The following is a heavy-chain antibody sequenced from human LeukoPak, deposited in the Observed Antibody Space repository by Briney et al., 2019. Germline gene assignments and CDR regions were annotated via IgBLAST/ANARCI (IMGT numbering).Heavy chain of an antibody. CDR2: ITWDGATT. CDR1: GFAFNEYT. Sequence: PGGSLRHTCVASGFAFNEYTMHWVRQALGKGLEWVSLITWDGATTYYADSVKGRFTISRDNSKNSLYLQMNNLSTEDTALYYCGKDLAGSYLLDYWGQGTLVTVSS. V-gene: IGHV3-43*01. D-gene: IGHD3-10*01. CDR3: GKDLAGSYLLDY. J-gene: IGHJ4*02.